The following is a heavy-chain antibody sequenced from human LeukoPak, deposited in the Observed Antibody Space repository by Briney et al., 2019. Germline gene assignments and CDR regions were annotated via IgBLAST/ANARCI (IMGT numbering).Heavy chain of an antibody. V-gene: IGHV4-59*12. CDR1: GGSIDTYY. Sequence: SETLSLTCTVSGGSIDTYYWSWIRQPPGKGLEWIGYIYYFGSTDYDPSLKSRVAISVDTSKNQFSLRLSSVTAADTAVYYCAETPTALVRGGYYFDNWGRGTLVTVSS. CDR2: IYYFGST. D-gene: IGHD6-6*01. J-gene: IGHJ4*02. CDR3: AETPTALVRGGYYFDN.